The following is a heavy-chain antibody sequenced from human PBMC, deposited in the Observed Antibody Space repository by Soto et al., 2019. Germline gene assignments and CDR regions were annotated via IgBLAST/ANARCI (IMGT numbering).Heavy chain of an antibody. V-gene: IGHV4-59*02. D-gene: IGHD3-22*01. J-gene: IGHJ5*02. CDR1: GASVSHGY. CDR3: ARSYYDSTGFAVDP. CDR2: MYFGGSF. Sequence: QMQLQASGPGLVKPSETLSLTCNVSGASVSHGYWSWIRQPPGQGLEWIGFMYFGGSFNYTPSLTSRATISVETSKNQFSMKLTSVTASDTAVYYCARSYYDSTGFAVDPWGQGTLVTVS.